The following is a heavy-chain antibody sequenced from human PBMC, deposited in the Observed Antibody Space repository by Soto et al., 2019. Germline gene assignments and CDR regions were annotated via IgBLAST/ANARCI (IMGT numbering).Heavy chain of an antibody. CDR1: GDSVSSNSAG. CDR2: TYYKSKWNN. D-gene: IGHD2-21*01. CDR3: TGIAWFRGMDV. J-gene: IGHJ6*02. Sequence: SQTLSLTCVISGDSVSSNSAGWNWIRQSPSRGLEWLGRTYYKSKWNNDYALSVKSRITINPDTSKNQFSLHLYSVTPEDTAVYYCTGIAWFRGMDVWGQGTPVTVSS. V-gene: IGHV6-1*01.